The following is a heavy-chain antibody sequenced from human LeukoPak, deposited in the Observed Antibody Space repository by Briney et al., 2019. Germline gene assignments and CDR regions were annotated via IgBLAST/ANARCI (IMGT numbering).Heavy chain of an antibody. Sequence: PGGSLRLSCAASGFTFSSYSMNWVRQAPGKGLEWVSSISSSSSYTYYADSVKGRFTISRDNAKNSLYLQMNSLRAEDTAVYYCARGPEAAAAYLDYWGQGTLVTVSS. D-gene: IGHD6-13*01. V-gene: IGHV3-21*01. J-gene: IGHJ4*02. CDR1: GFTFSSYS. CDR3: ARGPEAAAAYLDY. CDR2: ISSSSSYT.